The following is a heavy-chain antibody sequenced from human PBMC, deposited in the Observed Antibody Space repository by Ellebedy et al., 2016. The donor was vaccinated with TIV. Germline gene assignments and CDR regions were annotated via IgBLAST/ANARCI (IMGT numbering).Heavy chain of an antibody. CDR3: ATYASSGWWFDP. CDR2: INPNSGGT. V-gene: IGHV1-2*02. D-gene: IGHD3-22*01. CDR1: GYTFTGYY. J-gene: IGHJ5*02. Sequence: ASVKVSXKVSGYTFTGYYMHWVRQAPGQGLEWMGWINPNSGGTNYAQKFQGRVTMTRDTSISTAYMELSRLRSDDTAVYYCATYASSGWWFDPWGQGTLVTVSS.